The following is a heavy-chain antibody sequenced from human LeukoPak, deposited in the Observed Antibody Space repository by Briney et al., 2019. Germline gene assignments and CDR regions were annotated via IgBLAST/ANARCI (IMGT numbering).Heavy chain of an antibody. V-gene: IGHV4-39*01. CDR3: ARQGTYAGTYGRWFDP. D-gene: IGHD1-26*01. CDR2: IYYSGST. Sequence: SETLSLTCTVSAGSISSNSYFWAWLRQPPGKGLERIGSIYYSGSTYYNPSLKSRVTISVDTSKNQFSLKLSSVTAADTAVFYCARQGTYAGTYGRWFDPWGQGTLVTVSS. CDR1: AGSISSNSYF. J-gene: IGHJ5*02.